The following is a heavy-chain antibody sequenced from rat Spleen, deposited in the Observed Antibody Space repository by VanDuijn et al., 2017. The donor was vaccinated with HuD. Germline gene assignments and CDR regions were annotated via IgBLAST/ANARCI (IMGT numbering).Heavy chain of an antibody. CDR1: GYSIITNY. J-gene: IGHJ2*01. CDR2: ISYSGST. V-gene: IGHV3-1*01. D-gene: IGHD1-7*01. Sequence: VQLKESGPGLVQPSQSLSLTCSVTGYSIITNYWAWIRKFPGNKMEWIGHISYSGSTSYNPSLKSRISITRDTSKNQFFLQLNSVTTEDTATYYCARVDYGPWGQGVMVTVSS. CDR3: ARVDYGP.